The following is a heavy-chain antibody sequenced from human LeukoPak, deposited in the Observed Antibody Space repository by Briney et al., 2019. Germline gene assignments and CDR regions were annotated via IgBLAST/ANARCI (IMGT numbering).Heavy chain of an antibody. V-gene: IGHV4-59*01. J-gene: IGHJ4*02. D-gene: IGHD4-23*01. CDR1: GGSISSYY. CDR3: ARTRPTVVTFDY. Sequence: SETLSLTCTVSGGSISSYYWSWTRQPPGKGLEWIGYIYYSGSTNYNPSLKSRVTISVDTSKNQFSLKLSSVTAADTAVYYCARTRPTVVTFDYWGQGTLVTVSS. CDR2: IYYSGST.